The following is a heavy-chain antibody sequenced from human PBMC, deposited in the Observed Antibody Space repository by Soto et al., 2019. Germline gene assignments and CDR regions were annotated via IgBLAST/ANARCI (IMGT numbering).Heavy chain of an antibody. D-gene: IGHD1-26*01. CDR2: IGDSGAST. V-gene: IGHV3-23*01. CDR1: GFSFSSFA. J-gene: IGHJ6*04. Sequence: EVLLLESGGGLVQPGWSLRLSCEAYGFSFSSFAMNWVRQAPGKGLEWVSAIGDSGASTYYADSVKGRFTISRDNSRNTLYLQRNSLRAEATAGDYGARWVELDVWGTGTRVTVSS. CDR3: ARWVELDV.